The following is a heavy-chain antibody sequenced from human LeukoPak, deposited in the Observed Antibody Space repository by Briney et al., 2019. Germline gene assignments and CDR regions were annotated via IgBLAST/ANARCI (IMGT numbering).Heavy chain of an antibody. CDR2: IWYDGSNK. CDR3: ARARTTRGFDY. Sequence: GGSLRLSCAASGFTFNSYGIHWVRQAPGKGLEWVAFIWYDGSNKYYADSVKGRFTISRDNSKNTLYLQMNSLRAEDTAVCYCARARTTRGFDYWGQGTLVTVSS. CDR1: GFTFNSYG. V-gene: IGHV3-33*01. D-gene: IGHD4-17*01. J-gene: IGHJ4*02.